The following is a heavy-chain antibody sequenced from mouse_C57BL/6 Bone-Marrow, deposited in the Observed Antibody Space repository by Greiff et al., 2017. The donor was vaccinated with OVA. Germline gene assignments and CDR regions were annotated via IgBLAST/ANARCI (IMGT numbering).Heavy chain of an antibody. CDR1: GFTFSSYA. J-gene: IGHJ2*01. D-gene: IGHD1-1*01. V-gene: IGHV5-4*01. Sequence: EVTLVESGGGLVKPGGSLKLSCAASGFTFSSYAMSWVRQTPEKRLEWVATISDGGSYTYYPDNVKGRFTISRDNAKNNLYLQMSHLKSEDTAMYYCARDEGYYYGSRGDYWGQGTTLTVSS. CDR3: ARDEGYYYGSRGDY. CDR2: ISDGGSYT.